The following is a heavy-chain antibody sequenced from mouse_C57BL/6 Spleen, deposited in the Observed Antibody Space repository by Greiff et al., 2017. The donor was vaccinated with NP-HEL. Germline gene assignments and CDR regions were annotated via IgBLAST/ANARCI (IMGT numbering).Heavy chain of an antibody. CDR3: ADYGNYPAWFAY. CDR1: GYAFSSSW. CDR2: IYPGDGDT. Sequence: VHLVESGPELVKPGASVKISCKASGYAFSSSWMNWVKQRPGKGLEWIGRIYPGDGDTNYNGKFKGKATLTADKSSSTAYMQLSSLTSEDSAVYFCADYGNYPAWFAYWGQGTLVTVSA. V-gene: IGHV1-82*01. D-gene: IGHD2-1*01. J-gene: IGHJ3*01.